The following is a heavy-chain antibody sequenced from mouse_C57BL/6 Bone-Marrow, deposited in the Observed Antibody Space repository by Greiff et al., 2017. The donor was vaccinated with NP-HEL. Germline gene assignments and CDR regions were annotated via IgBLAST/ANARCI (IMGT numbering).Heavy chain of an antibody. CDR3: TTPHSSGYVDAMDY. D-gene: IGHD3-2*02. V-gene: IGHV14-4*01. CDR2: IDPENGDT. Sequence: EVQLQQSGAELVRPGASVKLSCTASGFNIKDDYMHWVKQRPEQGLEWIGWIDPENGDTEYASKFQGKATITADTSSNTAYLQLSSLTSEDTAVYYCTTPHSSGYVDAMDYWGQGTSVTVSS. CDR1: GFNIKDDY. J-gene: IGHJ4*01.